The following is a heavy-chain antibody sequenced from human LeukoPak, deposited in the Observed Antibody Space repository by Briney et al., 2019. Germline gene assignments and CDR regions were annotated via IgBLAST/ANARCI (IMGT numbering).Heavy chain of an antibody. D-gene: IGHD6-13*01. CDR3: ARDQSVRLLQTSSTYFKHVFAI. CDR1: GYTFTNYG. J-gene: IGHJ3*02. Sequence: AAVKDSCKTSGYTFTNYGISWVRQAPGLGLEWMGWISAYNGNQNYAQKVQGRVTMTTDTSTSTAYMELRSLRFDDTAVYYCARDQSVRLLQTSSTYFKHVFAIWGQGSMFTPSS. V-gene: IGHV1-18*01. CDR2: ISAYNGNQ.